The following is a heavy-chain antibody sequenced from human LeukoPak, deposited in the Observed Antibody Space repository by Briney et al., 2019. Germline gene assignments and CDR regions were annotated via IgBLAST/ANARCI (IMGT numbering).Heavy chain of an antibody. D-gene: IGHD2-8*01. Sequence: GSLRLSCEASGFTFDDYGISWVRQPPGKGLEWVSGINRNGGSTDYADSVKGRFTISRDNAKNSHFLQMNSLRVEDTALYYCARGFRNGPFDCWGQGTLVTVSS. CDR3: ARGFRNGPFDC. J-gene: IGHJ4*02. CDR2: INRNGGST. CDR1: GFTFDDYG. V-gene: IGHV3-20*04.